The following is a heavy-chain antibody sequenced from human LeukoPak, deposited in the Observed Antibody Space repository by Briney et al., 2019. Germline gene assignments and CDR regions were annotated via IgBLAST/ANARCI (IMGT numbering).Heavy chain of an antibody. V-gene: IGHV4-59*07. CDR3: ARGNAN. CDR1: GGSINSYY. CDR2: ISYSGST. J-gene: IGHJ4*02. Sequence: WDTLSLTCTVSGGSINSYYWSWIRQPPGKGLEWIWCISYSGSTNYNPSLKSRVTISLDTSKKQFFLKLGSVTAADTALYYCARGNANWGQGTLVTVSS.